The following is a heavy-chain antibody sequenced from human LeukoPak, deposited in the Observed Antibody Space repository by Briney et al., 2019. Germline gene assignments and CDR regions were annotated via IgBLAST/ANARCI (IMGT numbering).Heavy chain of an antibody. J-gene: IGHJ4*02. D-gene: IGHD3-3*01. CDR1: GFTFSSYG. CDR2: IWYDGSNK. Sequence: GRSLRLSCAASGFTFSSYGMRWVRQAPGKGLEWVAVIWYDGSNKYYADSVKGRFTISRDNSKNTLYLQMNSLRAEDTAVYYCARDESGYYYFDYWGQGTLVTVSS. CDR3: ARDESGYYYFDY. V-gene: IGHV3-33*01.